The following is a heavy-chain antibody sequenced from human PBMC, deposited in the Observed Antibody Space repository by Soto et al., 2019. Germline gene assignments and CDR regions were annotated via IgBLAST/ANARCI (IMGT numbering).Heavy chain of an antibody. CDR1: GFTFSSYG. D-gene: IGHD2-21*01. V-gene: IGHV3-30*18. CDR2: ISYDGSNK. Sequence: GGSLRLSCAASGFTFSSYGMHWVRQAPGKGLEWVAVISYDGSNKYYADSVKGRFTISRDNSKNTLYLQMNSLRAEDTAVYYCAKDLCGGDCFDYWGQGTLVTVSS. J-gene: IGHJ4*02. CDR3: AKDLCGGDCFDY.